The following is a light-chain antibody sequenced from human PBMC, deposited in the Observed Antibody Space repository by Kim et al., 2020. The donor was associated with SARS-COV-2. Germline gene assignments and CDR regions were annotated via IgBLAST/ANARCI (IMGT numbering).Light chain of an antibody. CDR3: QQYDMWPIT. Sequence: GCPGERAALSCRASQSISSKLAWYQHKPGQTPRLVIYGASIRATDIPARFSGSGSGSEFTLTISSLQSEDSAFYYCQQYDMWPITFGQGTRLEIK. V-gene: IGKV3-15*01. CDR1: QSISSK. J-gene: IGKJ5*01. CDR2: GAS.